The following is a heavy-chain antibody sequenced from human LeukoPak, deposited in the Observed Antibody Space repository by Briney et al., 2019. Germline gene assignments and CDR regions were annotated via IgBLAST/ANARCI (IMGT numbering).Heavy chain of an antibody. Sequence: SETLSLTCAVYGGSFSGYYWSWIRQPPGKGLEWIGEINHSGSTNYNPSLKSRVTISVDTSKNQFSLKLSSVTAADTAVYYCARGVTYYDILTGYVQDAFDIWGQGTMVTVSS. CDR2: INHSGST. D-gene: IGHD3-9*01. CDR1: GGSFSGYY. J-gene: IGHJ3*02. V-gene: IGHV4-34*01. CDR3: ARGVTYYDILTGYVQDAFDI.